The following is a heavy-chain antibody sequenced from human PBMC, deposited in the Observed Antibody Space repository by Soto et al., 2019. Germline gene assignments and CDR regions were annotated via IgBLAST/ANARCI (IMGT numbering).Heavy chain of an antibody. CDR2: INHSGST. CDR3: ARGGVDYYDSSGYYFSPYYFDY. V-gene: IGHV4-34*01. CDR1: GGSFSGYY. Sequence: PSETLSLTCAVYGGSFSGYYWTWIRQPPGTGLEWIGEINHSGSTNYNPSLKSRVTISVDRSKNQFSLKLSSVTAADTAVYYCARGGVDYYDSSGYYFSPYYFDYWGQGTLVTVPQ. J-gene: IGHJ4*02. D-gene: IGHD3-22*01.